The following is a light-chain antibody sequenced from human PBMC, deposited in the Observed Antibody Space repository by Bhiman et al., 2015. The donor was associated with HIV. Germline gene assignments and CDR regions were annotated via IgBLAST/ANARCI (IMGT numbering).Light chain of an antibody. CDR2: GNS. CDR3: QSYDSSLSGDWV. V-gene: IGLV1-40*01. J-gene: IGLJ3*02. Sequence: QSVLTQPPSVSGAPGQRVTISCTGSSSNIGAGYDVHWYQQLPGTAPKLLIYGNSNRPSGVPDRFSGSKSGTSASLAITGLQAEDEAEYYCQSYDSSLSGDWVFGGGTKLTVL. CDR1: SSNIGAGYD.